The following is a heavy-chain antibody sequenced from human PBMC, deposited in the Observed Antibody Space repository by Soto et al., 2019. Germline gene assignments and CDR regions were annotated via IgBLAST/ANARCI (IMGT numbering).Heavy chain of an antibody. V-gene: IGHV1-69*02. Sequence: ASVKVSCKASGGTFSSYPISWVRQAPGQGLEWMGRIIPILGIANYAQKFQGRVTITADKSTSTAYMELSSLRSEYTAVYYCADQFLMTFDYWGQGTLVTVSS. CDR2: IIPILGIA. CDR1: GGTFSSYP. CDR3: ADQFLMTFDY. J-gene: IGHJ4*02. D-gene: IGHD3-16*01.